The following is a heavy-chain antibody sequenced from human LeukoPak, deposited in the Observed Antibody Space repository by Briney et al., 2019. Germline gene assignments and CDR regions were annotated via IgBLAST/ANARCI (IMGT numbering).Heavy chain of an antibody. CDR3: ARPRYYYYYMDV. J-gene: IGHJ6*03. CDR1: AYSISSGCY. Sequence: TLSLTCTVSAYSISSGCYWGWSWQPPRPGQGWIGSIYHSGSTYYNPSLKSRVTISVDTSKNQFSLNLSSVTAANTAVYYCARPRYYYYYMDVWGKGTTVTVSS. V-gene: IGHV4-38-2*02. CDR2: IYHSGST.